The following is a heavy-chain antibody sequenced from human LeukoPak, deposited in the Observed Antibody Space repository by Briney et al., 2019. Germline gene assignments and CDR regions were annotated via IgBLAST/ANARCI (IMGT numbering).Heavy chain of an antibody. V-gene: IGHV1-2*02. CDR2: INPNSGGT. Sequence: ASVKVSCKASGYTFTGYYMHWVRQAPGQGLEWMGWINPNSGGTNYAQKFQGRVTMTRDTSISTAYMELSRLRSDDTAVYYCARDPGSLVYYYMDVWGKGTTVTVSS. CDR1: GYTFTGYY. D-gene: IGHD3-10*01. J-gene: IGHJ6*03. CDR3: ARDPGSLVYYYMDV.